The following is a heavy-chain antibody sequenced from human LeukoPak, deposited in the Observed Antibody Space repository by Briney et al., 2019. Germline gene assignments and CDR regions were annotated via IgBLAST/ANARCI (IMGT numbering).Heavy chain of an antibody. Sequence: GASVKVSCKASGGTFSSYAISWVRQAPGQGLEWMGGIIPIFGTANYAQKFQGRVTITADKSTSTDYMELSSLRSEDTAVYYCARGRPTTSIAAAGVNWFDPWGQGTLVTVSS. CDR2: IIPIFGTA. V-gene: IGHV1-69*06. J-gene: IGHJ5*02. CDR1: GGTFSSYA. CDR3: ARGRPTTSIAAAGVNWFDP. D-gene: IGHD6-13*01.